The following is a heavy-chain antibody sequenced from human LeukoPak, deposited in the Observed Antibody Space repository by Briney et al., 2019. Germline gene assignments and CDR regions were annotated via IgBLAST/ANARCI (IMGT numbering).Heavy chain of an antibody. D-gene: IGHD2-15*01. V-gene: IGHV1-2*02. CDR3: ARDRCHSGGSCHGAFDI. J-gene: IGHJ3*02. Sequence: ASVKVSCKASGYTFTGYYMHWVRLAPGQGLEWMGWINPNSGGTNYAQKFQGRVTMTRDTSISTAYMELSRLRSDDTAVYYCARDRCHSGGSCHGAFDIWGQGTMVTVSS. CDR1: GYTFTGYY. CDR2: INPNSGGT.